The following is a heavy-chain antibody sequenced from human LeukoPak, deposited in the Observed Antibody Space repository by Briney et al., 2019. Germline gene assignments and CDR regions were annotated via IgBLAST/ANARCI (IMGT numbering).Heavy chain of an antibody. V-gene: IGHV4-31*03. CDR2: IYYSGST. J-gene: IGHJ3*02. Sequence: TLSLTCTVSGGSISSGGYYWGWIRQHPGKGLEWIGYIYYSGSTYYNPSLKSRVTISVDTSKNQFSLKLSSVTAADTAVYYCARELPIVVATASGAFDIWGQGTMVTVSS. CDR3: ARELPIVVATASGAFDI. D-gene: IGHD3-22*01. CDR1: GGSISSGGYY.